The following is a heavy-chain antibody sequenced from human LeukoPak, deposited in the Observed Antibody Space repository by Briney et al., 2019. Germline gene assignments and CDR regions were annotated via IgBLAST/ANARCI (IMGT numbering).Heavy chain of an antibody. D-gene: IGHD5-12*01. V-gene: IGHV3-7*01. CDR3: AQGGATISDY. CDR2: IKQDGSEK. CDR1: GFTLSSFW. Sequence: PGGSLRLSCAVSGFTLSSFWMAWVRQAPGKGLEWVANIKQDGSEKYYVDSVKGRFTISRDNAKNSLYLQMNTLRAEDTAVYYCAQGGATISDYWGQGTLVTVSS. J-gene: IGHJ4*02.